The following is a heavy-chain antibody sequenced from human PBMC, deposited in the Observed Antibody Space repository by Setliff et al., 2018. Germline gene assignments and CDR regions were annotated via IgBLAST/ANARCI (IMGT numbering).Heavy chain of an antibody. J-gene: IGHJ6*03. CDR2: IYYSGST. Sequence: LSLTCTVSGGSISSSSYYWGWIRQPPGKGLEWIGSIYYSGSTYYNPSLKSRVTISVDTSKNQFSLKLSSVTAADTAVYYCAREAGYYDSSGPVGVPYYYYMDVWGKGTTVTVSS. D-gene: IGHD3-22*01. CDR3: AREAGYYDSSGPVGVPYYYYMDV. V-gene: IGHV4-39*07. CDR1: GGSISSSSYY.